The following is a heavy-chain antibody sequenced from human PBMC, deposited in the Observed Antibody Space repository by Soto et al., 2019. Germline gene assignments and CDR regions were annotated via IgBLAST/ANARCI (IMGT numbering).Heavy chain of an antibody. CDR2: VSIGGST. Sequence: DVQLLESGGGLVQPEGSLRLSCAASGVTFSSYAMGWVRQGPGKGLEWVAVVSIGGSTHYADSVRGRFTISRDNSKNTLSLQMNSLTAEDTAVYFCAKRRGAGGHFDYWCQGALVTVSS. CDR1: GVTFSSYA. CDR3: AKRRGAGGHFDY. D-gene: IGHD2-15*01. J-gene: IGHJ4*02. V-gene: IGHV3-23*01.